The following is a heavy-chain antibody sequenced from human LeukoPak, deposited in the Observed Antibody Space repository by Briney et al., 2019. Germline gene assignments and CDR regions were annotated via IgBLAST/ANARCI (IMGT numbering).Heavy chain of an antibody. CDR3: TSTGDYLFDY. V-gene: IGHV3-30*02. CDR2: IRYDGSNK. D-gene: IGHD4-17*01. CDR1: GFTFSSYG. J-gene: IGHJ4*02. Sequence: GGSLRLSCAASGFTFSSYGMHWVRQAPGKGLEWVAFIRYDGSNKYYADSVKGRFTISRDNSKNTLYLQMNSLKTEDTAVYYCTSTGDYLFDYWGQGTLVTVSS.